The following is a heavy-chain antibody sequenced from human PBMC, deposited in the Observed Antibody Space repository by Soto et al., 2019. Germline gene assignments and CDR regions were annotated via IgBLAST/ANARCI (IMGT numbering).Heavy chain of an antibody. J-gene: IGHJ4*02. V-gene: IGHV3-7*03. Sequence: GGSLRLSCAASGFTFNTFWMSWVRQSPGKGLEWVANIKHDGSETYYADSVKGRFTISRDNAKNSLFLQMNTLRTEDTAVYYCARDFATHCSGSTCCPYAYWGQGALVTVSS. D-gene: IGHD2-15*01. CDR1: GFTFNTFW. CDR3: ARDFATHCSGSTCCPYAY. CDR2: IKHDGSET.